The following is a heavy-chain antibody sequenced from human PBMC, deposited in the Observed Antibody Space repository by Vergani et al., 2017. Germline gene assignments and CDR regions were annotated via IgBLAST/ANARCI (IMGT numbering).Heavy chain of an antibody. Sequence: EVQLVESGGGLVQPGGSLRLSCAASGFTFSSYWMSWIRQAPGKGLEWVANIKQDESEKYYVDSVKGRFTISRDNSKNTLYVQMNSLGAEDTAVYYCAKDGGYGDSYFDLWGRGSLVTVSS. CDR3: AKDGGYGDSYFDL. V-gene: IGHV3-7*01. D-gene: IGHD4-17*01. CDR2: IKQDESEK. J-gene: IGHJ2*01. CDR1: GFTFSSYW.